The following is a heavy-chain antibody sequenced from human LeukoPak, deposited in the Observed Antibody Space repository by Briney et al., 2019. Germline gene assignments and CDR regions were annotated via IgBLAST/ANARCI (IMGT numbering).Heavy chain of an antibody. Sequence: GGSLRLSCAASGFTFSSYWMSWVRQAPGKGLEWVANIKQDGSEKYYVDSVKGLFTISRDNAKNSLYLQMNSLRAEDTAVYYCARDPTGYSSSWYTDYWGQGTLVTVSS. D-gene: IGHD6-13*01. J-gene: IGHJ4*02. CDR3: ARDPTGYSSSWYTDY. CDR2: IKQDGSEK. V-gene: IGHV3-7*01. CDR1: GFTFSSYW.